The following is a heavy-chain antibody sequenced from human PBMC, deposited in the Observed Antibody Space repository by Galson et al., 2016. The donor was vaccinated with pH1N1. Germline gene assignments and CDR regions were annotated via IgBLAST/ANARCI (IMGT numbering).Heavy chain of an antibody. CDR1: RFTFSSYA. V-gene: IGHV3-30*04. CDR3: ARADFYDVDLVAYYFDS. J-gene: IGHJ4*01. Sequence: SLRLSCAASRFTFSSYAVHWVRQAPGKGLEWVAVISNDGSKKYYADSVKGRFTISRDNSNSTVYLQMNSLRADDTAVYYCARADFYDVDLVAYYFDSWGQGTLVTVSS. D-gene: IGHD5-12*01. CDR2: ISNDGSKK.